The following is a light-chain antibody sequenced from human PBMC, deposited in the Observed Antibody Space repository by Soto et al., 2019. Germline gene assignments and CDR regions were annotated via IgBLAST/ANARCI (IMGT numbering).Light chain of an antibody. CDR3: CSYAGSRTYV. CDR1: SSDVGSYNL. J-gene: IGLJ1*01. CDR2: EVS. Sequence: QSALTQPASVSGSPGQSITISCTGTSSDVGSYNLVSWYQQHPGKAPKLMIYEVSKRPSGVSNRFSDSKSGNTASLTISGLQAEDEADYYCCSYAGSRTYVFGTGTKVTDL. V-gene: IGLV2-23*02.